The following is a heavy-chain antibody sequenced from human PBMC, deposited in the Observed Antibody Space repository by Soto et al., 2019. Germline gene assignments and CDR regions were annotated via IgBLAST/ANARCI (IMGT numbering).Heavy chain of an antibody. D-gene: IGHD2-8*01. V-gene: IGHV4-31*03. CDR3: AREGDCTNGVCYDY. CDR2: IYYSGTT. CDR1: GGSISSGGYS. J-gene: IGHJ4*02. Sequence: KLPETLSLTCTVSGGSISSGGYSWIWIRQHPGKGLEWIGYIYYSGTTYYNPSLKSRVTISVDTSKNQFSLNLSSVTAADTAVYYCAREGDCTNGVCYDYWGQGTLVTSPQ.